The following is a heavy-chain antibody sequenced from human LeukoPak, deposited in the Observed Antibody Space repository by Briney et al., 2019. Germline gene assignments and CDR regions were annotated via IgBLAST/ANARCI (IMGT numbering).Heavy chain of an antibody. CDR1: GYSISSGYY. Sequence: TSETLSLTCTVSGYSISSGYYWGWIRQPPGKGLEWIGSIYHSGSTYYNPSLKSRVTISVDTSKNQFSLKLSSVTAADTAVYYCARLPNFAYYYYMDVWGKGTTVTVSS. CDR3: ARLPNFAYYYYMDV. D-gene: IGHD1-1*01. CDR2: IYHSGST. J-gene: IGHJ6*03. V-gene: IGHV4-38-2*02.